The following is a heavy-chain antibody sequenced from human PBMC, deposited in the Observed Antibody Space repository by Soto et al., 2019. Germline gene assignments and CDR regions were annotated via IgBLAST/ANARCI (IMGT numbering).Heavy chain of an antibody. V-gene: IGHV4-39*01. J-gene: IGHJ3*02. CDR2: IYYSGST. CDR3: ARPSSGSAFDI. CDR1: GGSISSSSYY. Sequence: QLQLQESGPGLVKPSETLSLTCTVSGGSISSSSYYWGWIRQPPGKGLEWIGSIYYSGSTYYNPSLKRRVTISVDTSKNQFSLKLSSVTAADTAVYYCARPSSGSAFDIWGQGTMVTVSS. D-gene: IGHD6-19*01.